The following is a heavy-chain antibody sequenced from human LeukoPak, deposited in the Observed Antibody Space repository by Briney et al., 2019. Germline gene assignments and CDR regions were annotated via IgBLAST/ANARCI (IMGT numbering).Heavy chain of an antibody. J-gene: IGHJ4*02. CDR3: AKDAQGEGGVTHVDY. Sequence: PGGSLRLSCAASGFTFSSYAMSWVRQAPGKGLEWVSRISDSGDITYYADSVKGRFTISRDNSKNALYLQMNSLRAEDTAVYYCAKDAQGEGGVTHVDYWGQGTLVTVSS. V-gene: IGHV3-23*01. CDR1: GFTFSSYA. D-gene: IGHD3-16*01. CDR2: ISDSGDIT.